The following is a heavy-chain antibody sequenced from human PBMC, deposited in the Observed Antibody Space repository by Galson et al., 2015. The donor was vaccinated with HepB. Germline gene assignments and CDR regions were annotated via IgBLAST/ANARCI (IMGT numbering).Heavy chain of an antibody. CDR2: INPSGGST. Sequence: SVKVSCKASGYTFTSYYMHWVRQAPGQGLEWMGIINPSGGSTSYAQKFQGRVTMTRDTSTSTVYMELSSLRSEDTAVYYCVRVMMTGSNTPPSDAFDIWGQGTMVTVSS. CDR3: VRVMMTGSNTPPSDAFDI. CDR1: GYTFTSYY. J-gene: IGHJ3*02. D-gene: IGHD3-9*01. V-gene: IGHV1-46*03.